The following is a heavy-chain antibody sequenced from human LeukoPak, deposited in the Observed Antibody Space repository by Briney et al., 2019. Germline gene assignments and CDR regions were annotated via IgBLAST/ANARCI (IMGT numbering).Heavy chain of an antibody. V-gene: IGHV1-58*02. CDR2: IVVGSGNT. CDR3: AAVVRGVHYYYGMDV. D-gene: IGHD3-10*01. J-gene: IGHJ6*02. CDR1: GFTFTSSA. Sequence: ASVKVSCKASGFTFTSSAMQWVRQARGQRLEWIGWIVVGSGNTNYAQKFQERVTITRDMSPSTAYMELSSLRSEDTAVYYCAAVVRGVHYYYGMDVWGQGTTVTVSS.